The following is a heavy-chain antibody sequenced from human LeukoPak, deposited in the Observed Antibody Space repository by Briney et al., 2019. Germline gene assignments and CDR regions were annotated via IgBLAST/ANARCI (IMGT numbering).Heavy chain of an antibody. CDR2: ISSSGSTT. CDR1: GFTFSDYC. CDR3: AKDGDFDY. J-gene: IGHJ4*02. D-gene: IGHD3-16*01. V-gene: IGHV3-11*01. Sequence: PGGSLRLSCAASGFTFSDYCMSWIRQAPGKGLEWVSYISSSGSTTYYADSVKGRFTISRDNSKNTLYLQMNSLRAEDTAVYYCAKDGDFDYWGQGTLVTVSS.